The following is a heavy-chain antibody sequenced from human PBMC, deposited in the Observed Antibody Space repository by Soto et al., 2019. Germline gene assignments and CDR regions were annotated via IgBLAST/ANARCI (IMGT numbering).Heavy chain of an antibody. V-gene: IGHV1-3*01. CDR3: VRRHVSATGIDWFDP. CDR1: GYTFTSYG. J-gene: IGHJ5*02. CDR2: INAANGDT. Sequence: ASVKVSCKASGYTFTSYGIHWVRQAPGQRLEWMGWINAANGDTKYSPRFQGRVTITRDTSASTAYMELSSLRSEDTAVYYCVRRHVSATGIDWFDPWGQGTLVTVSS. D-gene: IGHD6-13*01.